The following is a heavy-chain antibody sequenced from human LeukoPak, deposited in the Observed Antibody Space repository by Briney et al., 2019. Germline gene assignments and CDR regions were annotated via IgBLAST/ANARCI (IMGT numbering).Heavy chain of an antibody. CDR3: ARAELGYCSSSSCLGGIGFDY. D-gene: IGHD2-2*01. Sequence: GGSLRLSCAASGFTVSNNFMGWVRQAPGTGLEWVSGIYVDGSTYYADSAKGRFTISRHNSENTLYLQMSSLSPEDTAVYYCARAELGYCSSSSCLGGIGFDYWGQGTLVTVSS. J-gene: IGHJ4*02. CDR2: IYVDGST. CDR1: GFTVSNNF. V-gene: IGHV3-53*04.